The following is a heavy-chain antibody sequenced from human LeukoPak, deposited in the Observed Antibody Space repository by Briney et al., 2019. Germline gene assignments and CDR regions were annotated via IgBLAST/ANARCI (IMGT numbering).Heavy chain of an antibody. V-gene: IGHV3-9*01. D-gene: IGHD3-3*01. CDR2: ITWNSGSI. CDR1: GFTFDDYA. CDR3: AREPFWSGYYYNLHLDY. Sequence: GGSLRLSCAASGFTFDDYAMHWVRQAPGKGLEWVSGITWNSGSIGYADSVKGRFTISRDNAKNSLYLQMNSLRAEDTAVYYCAREPFWSGYYYNLHLDYWGQGTLVTVSS. J-gene: IGHJ4*02.